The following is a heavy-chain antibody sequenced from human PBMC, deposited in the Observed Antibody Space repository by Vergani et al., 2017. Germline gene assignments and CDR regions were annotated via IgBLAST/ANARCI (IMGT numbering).Heavy chain of an antibody. CDR1: GFTFSSYG. Sequence: QVQLVESGGGVVQPGRSLRLSCAASGFTFSSYGMHWVRQAPGKRLEWVAVISYDGSNKYYADSVKGRFTISRDNSKNTLYLQMNSLRAEDTAVYYCAKARLGYCSSTSCPGAFDIWGQGTMVTVSS. CDR3: AKARLGYCSSTSCPGAFDI. V-gene: IGHV3-30*18. D-gene: IGHD2-2*01. J-gene: IGHJ3*02. CDR2: ISYDGSNK.